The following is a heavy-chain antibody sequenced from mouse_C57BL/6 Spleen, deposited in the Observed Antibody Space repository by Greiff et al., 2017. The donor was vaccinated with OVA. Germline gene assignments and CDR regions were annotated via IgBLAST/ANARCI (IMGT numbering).Heavy chain of an antibody. CDR3: ARQDYGSSLWFAY. V-gene: IGHV5-6*01. D-gene: IGHD1-1*01. CDR1: GFTFSSYG. Sequence: EVKLQESGGDLVKPGGSLKLSCAASGFTFSSYGMSWVRQTPDKRLEWVATISSGGSYTYYPDSVKGRFTISRDNAKNTLYLQMSSLKSEDTAMYYCARQDYGSSLWFAYWGQGTLVTVSA. J-gene: IGHJ3*01. CDR2: ISSGGSYT.